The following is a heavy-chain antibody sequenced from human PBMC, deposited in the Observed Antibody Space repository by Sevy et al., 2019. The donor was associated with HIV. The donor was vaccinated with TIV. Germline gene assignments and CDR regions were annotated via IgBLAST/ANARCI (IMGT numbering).Heavy chain of an antibody. CDR3: ARHLRRIWFEP. CDR2: IYYSGST. CDR1: GGSISSYY. Sequence: SETLSLTCTVSGGSISSYYWSWIRQPPGKGLEWIGYIYYSGSTNYNPSLKSRVTISVDTSKNQFSPKLSSVTAADTAVYYGARHLRRIWFEPWGQGTLVTVSS. V-gene: IGHV4-59*08. J-gene: IGHJ5*02.